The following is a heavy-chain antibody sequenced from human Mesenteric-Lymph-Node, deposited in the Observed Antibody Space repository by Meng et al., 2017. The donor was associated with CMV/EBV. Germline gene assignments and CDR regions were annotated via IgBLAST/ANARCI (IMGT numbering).Heavy chain of an antibody. CDR3: ARTVTTSVFDY. J-gene: IGHJ4*02. V-gene: IGHV4-61*01. CDR2: IYYSGST. Sequence: GSLRLSCTVSGGSVSSGSYSWSWIRQPPGKGLEWIGYIYYSGSTNYNPSLKSRVTISVDTSKNQFSLKLSSVTAADTAVYYCARTVTTSVFDYWGQGTLVTVSS. CDR1: GGSVSSGSYS. D-gene: IGHD4-17*01.